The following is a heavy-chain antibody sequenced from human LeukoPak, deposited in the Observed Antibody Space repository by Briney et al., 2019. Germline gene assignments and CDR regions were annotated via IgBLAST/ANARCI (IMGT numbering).Heavy chain of an antibody. CDR2: INPNSGGT. V-gene: IGHV1-2*02. Sequence: GASVKVSCKASGYTFTGYYMHWVRQAPGQGLEWMGWINPNSGGTNYAQKFQGRVTMTRDTSISTAYMELRSLRSDDTAVYYCARANRPMIVAPSGWFDPWGQGTLVTVSS. J-gene: IGHJ5*02. CDR1: GYTFTGYY. CDR3: ARANRPMIVAPSGWFDP. D-gene: IGHD3-22*01.